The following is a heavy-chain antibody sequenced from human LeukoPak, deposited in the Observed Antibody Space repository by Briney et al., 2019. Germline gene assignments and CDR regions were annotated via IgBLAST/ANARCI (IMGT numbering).Heavy chain of an antibody. J-gene: IGHJ4*02. Sequence: GGSLRLSCAASGFTFSDYDMHWVRQATGKGLEWVSAIGTAGDTYYTGSVKGRYTISRENAKNSLYLQMNSLRAGDTAVYYCARVAKERVGGVYYFDYWGQGTLVTVSS. CDR2: IGTAGDT. CDR3: ARVAKERVGGVYYFDY. D-gene: IGHD1-1*01. CDR1: GFTFSDYD. V-gene: IGHV3-13*01.